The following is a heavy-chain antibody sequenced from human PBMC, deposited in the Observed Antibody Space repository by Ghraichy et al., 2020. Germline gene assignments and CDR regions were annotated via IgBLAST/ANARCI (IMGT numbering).Heavy chain of an antibody. CDR3: ARPSHLGSYYY. Sequence: SETLSLTCTVSGDSISGSNYYWGWIRQPPGKGLEWIGSIYYTGTTYYSPSLKSRVTISVDTSKNQFSLNLSSVTAADTAVDYCARPSHLGSYYYWGQGILVTVSS. J-gene: IGHJ4*02. V-gene: IGHV4-39*01. D-gene: IGHD3-10*01. CDR2: IYYTGTT. CDR1: GDSISGSNYY.